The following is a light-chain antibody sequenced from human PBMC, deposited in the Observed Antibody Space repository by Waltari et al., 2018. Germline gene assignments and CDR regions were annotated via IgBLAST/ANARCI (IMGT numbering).Light chain of an antibody. V-gene: IGKV3-11*01. CDR3: QQRSDWLT. CDR2: DAS. CDR1: QSVRTV. Sequence: EVVLTQSPAILSLSPGERATLSCRARQSVRTVVAWSQQKPGQAPRLLIYDASNRATGIPARFSGSGSGTDFTLTISSLEPEDFAVYYCQQRSDWLTFGGGTRVEIK. J-gene: IGKJ4*01.